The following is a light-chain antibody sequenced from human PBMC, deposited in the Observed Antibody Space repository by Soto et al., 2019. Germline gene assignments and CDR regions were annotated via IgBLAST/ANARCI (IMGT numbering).Light chain of an antibody. CDR2: AAS. V-gene: IGKV1-39*01. Sequence: DIQMTQSPSSLSASVGDGVTLTCRASQSISSYVSWYQQKPGKAPKLLIYAASRLESGVPSRFSGSRSGTDFTLTISSLQPEDFATYYCQQSYSRMTFGQGTKVDIK. CDR3: QQSYSRMT. J-gene: IGKJ1*01. CDR1: QSISSY.